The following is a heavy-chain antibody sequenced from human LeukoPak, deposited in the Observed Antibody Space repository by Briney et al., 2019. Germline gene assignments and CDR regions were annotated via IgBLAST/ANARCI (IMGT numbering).Heavy chain of an antibody. CDR2: INHSGST. CDR1: GGSFSGYY. J-gene: IGHJ6*02. D-gene: IGHD3-22*01. V-gene: IGHV4-34*01. CDR3: ARVAYDSSGYHNYYYGMDV. Sequence: PSETLSLTCAIYGGSFSGYYWSWIRQPPGKGLEWIGEINHSGSTNYNPSLKSRVTISVDTSKNLFSLKLSSVTAADTAVFYCARVAYDSSGYHNYYYGMDVWGQGTTVTVSS.